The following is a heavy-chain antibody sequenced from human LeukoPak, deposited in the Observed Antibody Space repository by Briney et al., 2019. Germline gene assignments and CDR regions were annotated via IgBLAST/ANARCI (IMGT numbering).Heavy chain of an antibody. CDR2: IYYSGST. D-gene: IGHD2-15*01. CDR3: ARGGGYCSGGSCYRWFDP. V-gene: IGHV4-59*01. CDR1: GGSISSYY. J-gene: IGHJ5*02. Sequence: SETLSLTSTVSGGSISSYYWSWIRQPPGKGLEWIGYIYYSGSTNYNPSLKSRVTISVDTSKNQFSLKLSSVTAADTAVYYCARGGGYCSGGSCYRWFDPWGQGTLVTVSS.